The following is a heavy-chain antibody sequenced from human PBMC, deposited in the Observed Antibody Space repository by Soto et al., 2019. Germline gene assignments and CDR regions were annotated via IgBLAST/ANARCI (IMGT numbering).Heavy chain of an antibody. J-gene: IGHJ6*02. CDR1: GGSISSSNW. CDR2: IYHSGST. Sequence: SETLSLTCAVSGGSISSSNWWSWVRQPPGKGLEWIGEIYHSGSTNYNPSLKSRVTISVDKSKNQFSLKLSSVTAADTAVYYCARVPILWERLTYYYGMDVWGQGTTVTVSS. CDR3: ARVPILWERLTYYYGMDV. V-gene: IGHV4-4*02. D-gene: IGHD1-26*01.